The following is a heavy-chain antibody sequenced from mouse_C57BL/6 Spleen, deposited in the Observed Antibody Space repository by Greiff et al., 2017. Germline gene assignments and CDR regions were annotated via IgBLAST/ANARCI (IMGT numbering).Heavy chain of an antibody. Sequence: EVKLMESGGGLVQPGGSLSLSCAASGFTFTDYYMSWVRQPPGKALEWLGFIRNKANGYTTEYSASVKGRFTISRDNSQSILYLQMNALRAEDSATYYCARFQLGYAMDYWGQGTSVTVSS. D-gene: IGHD4-1*02. J-gene: IGHJ4*01. CDR1: GFTFTDYY. CDR3: ARFQLGYAMDY. V-gene: IGHV7-3*01. CDR2: IRNKANGYTT.